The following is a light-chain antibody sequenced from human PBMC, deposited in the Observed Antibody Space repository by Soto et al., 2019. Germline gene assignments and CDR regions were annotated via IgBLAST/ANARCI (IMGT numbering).Light chain of an antibody. CDR3: QQYGSSIT. CDR2: GAS. J-gene: IGKJ5*01. CDR1: QSLGGN. V-gene: IGKV3-15*01. Sequence: IVMTQSPATLSVSPGDTASLSCRASQSLGGNLAWYQQKPGQAPRLLIYGASTRATGIPARFSGSGSGTDFTLTISRLEPEDFAVYYCQQYGSSITFGQGTRLEIK.